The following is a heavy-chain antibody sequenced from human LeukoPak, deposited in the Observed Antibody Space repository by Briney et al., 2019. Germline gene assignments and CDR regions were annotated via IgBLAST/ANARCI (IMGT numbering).Heavy chain of an antibody. Sequence: PGRSLRLSCAASGFTFSSYGMHWVRQAPGKGLEWVAVISYDGSNKYYADSVKGRFTISRDNSKNTLYLQMNSLRAEDTAVYYCGQSNYFDYWGQGTLVTVSS. CDR3: GQSNYFDY. V-gene: IGHV3-30*03. CDR1: GFTFSSYG. CDR2: ISYDGSNK. J-gene: IGHJ4*02.